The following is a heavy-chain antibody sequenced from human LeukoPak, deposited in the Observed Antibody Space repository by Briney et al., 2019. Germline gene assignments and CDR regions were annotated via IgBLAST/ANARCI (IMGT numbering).Heavy chain of an antibody. V-gene: IGHV3-30*04. Sequence: GGSLRLSCAASGFTFSSFPMHWVRQAPGKGLEWVVVIAYDASNRIDADAVKGRFTISRDDSKNTLYLQMNSLRPDDTALYYCARDPQIGPGDYFDYWGQGTLVTVSS. CDR1: GFTFSSFP. D-gene: IGHD2/OR15-2a*01. CDR3: ARDPQIGPGDYFDY. CDR2: IAYDASNR. J-gene: IGHJ4*02.